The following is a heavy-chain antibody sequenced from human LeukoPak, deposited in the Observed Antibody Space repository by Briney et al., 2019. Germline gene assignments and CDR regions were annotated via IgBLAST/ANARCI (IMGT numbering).Heavy chain of an antibody. CDR1: GFTFSNNA. J-gene: IGHJ2*01. CDR2: ISASGGST. CDR3: ATRVGLTRYWYFDL. Sequence: GGSLRLSCAASGFTFSNNAMSWVRQAPGKGLEWVSSISASGGSTSYADSVKGRYTFSRDNSKNTLYLQMNSLRVEDTAVYYCATRVGLTRYWYFDLWGRGTLVTVSS. V-gene: IGHV3-23*01.